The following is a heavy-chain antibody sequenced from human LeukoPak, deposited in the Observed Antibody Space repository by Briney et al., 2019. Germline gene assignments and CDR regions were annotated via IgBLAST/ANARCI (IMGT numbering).Heavy chain of an antibody. D-gene: IGHD5-18*01. CDR1: GFTFRSYW. CDR2: IKQDGSEK. CDR3: ARDDHTSSSN. Sequence: AGGSLRLSCAASGFTFRSYWMSWVRQAPGKGLEWVANIKQDGSEKYYVDSVKGRFTISRDNAKNSLYLQMNSQRAEDTAMYYCARDDHTSSSNWGQGTLVTVSS. J-gene: IGHJ4*02. V-gene: IGHV3-7*05.